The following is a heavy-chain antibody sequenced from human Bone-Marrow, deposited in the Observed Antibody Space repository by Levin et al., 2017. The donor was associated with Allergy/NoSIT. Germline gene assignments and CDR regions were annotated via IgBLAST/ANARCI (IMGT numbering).Heavy chain of an antibody. J-gene: IGHJ4*02. CDR3: ASGGNSFDY. CDR2: ISYDGTNK. CDR1: GLTFSSYT. Sequence: PGGSLRLSCAASGLTFSSYTMHWVRQAPGKGLEWVAVISYDGTNKYFADSVKGRFTISRDNSKNTLYLQMNSLRGEDAAVYYCASGGNSFDYWGQGTLVTVSS. V-gene: IGHV3-30-3*01.